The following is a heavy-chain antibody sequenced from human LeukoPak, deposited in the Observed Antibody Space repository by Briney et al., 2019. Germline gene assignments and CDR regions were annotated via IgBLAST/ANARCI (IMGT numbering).Heavy chain of an antibody. CDR3: ARSLPAELAKDY. CDR2: IWYDGSNK. CDR1: GFTFSSYG. D-gene: IGHD6-6*01. Sequence: GGSLRLSCAASGFTFSSYGMHWVRQAPGKGLEWVAVIWYDGSNKYYADSVKGRFTISRDNSKNTLYLQMNSLRAEDTAVYYCARSLPAELAKDYWGQGTLVTVSS. J-gene: IGHJ4*02. V-gene: IGHV3-33*01.